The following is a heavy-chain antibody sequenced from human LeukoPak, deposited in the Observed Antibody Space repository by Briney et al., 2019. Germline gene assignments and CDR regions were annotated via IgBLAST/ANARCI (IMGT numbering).Heavy chain of an antibody. CDR1: GYPFTNYD. D-gene: IGHD3-3*01. CDR3: ARGGPNYDFWSGPPKDFDY. J-gene: IGHJ4*02. Sequence: GASVKVSRKTSGYPFTNYDINWVRQATGQGLEWMGWTNPNSGNTGYAQKFQGRVTITRNTSISTAYMELSSLRSEDTAVYYCARGGPNYDFWSGPPKDFDYWGQGTLVTVSS. V-gene: IGHV1-8*03. CDR2: TNPNSGNT.